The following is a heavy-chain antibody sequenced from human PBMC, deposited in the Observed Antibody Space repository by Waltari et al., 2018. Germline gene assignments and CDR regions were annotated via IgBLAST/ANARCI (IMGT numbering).Heavy chain of an antibody. J-gene: IGHJ4*02. CDR3: AKANLPRPDY. V-gene: IGHV3-23*01. CDR1: GFTFSTYA. Sequence: EVQLLESGGDLVQPGGSLRLSCAASGFTFSTYAMSWVRQAPGKGLEWVSTMSAGGTITYYADSVKGRFTISRDNSKNTLYLQMNSLRAEDTAVYYCAKANLPRPDYWGQGTLVTVSS. CDR2: MSAGGTIT.